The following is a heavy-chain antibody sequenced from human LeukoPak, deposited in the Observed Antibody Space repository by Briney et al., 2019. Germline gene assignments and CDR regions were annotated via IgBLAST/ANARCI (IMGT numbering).Heavy chain of an antibody. Sequence: SVKVSCKASGGTFSSYAISWARQAPGQGLEWMGGIIPIFGTANYAQKFQGRVTITTDESTSTAYMELSSLRSEDTAVYYCARLGYCSSTSCDDWFDPWGQGTLVTVSS. J-gene: IGHJ5*02. V-gene: IGHV1-69*05. CDR1: GGTFSSYA. D-gene: IGHD2-2*01. CDR3: ARLGYCSSTSCDDWFDP. CDR2: IIPIFGTA.